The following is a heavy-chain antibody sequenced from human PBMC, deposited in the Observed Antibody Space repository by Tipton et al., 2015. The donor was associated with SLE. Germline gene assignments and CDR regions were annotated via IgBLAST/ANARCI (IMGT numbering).Heavy chain of an antibody. CDR2: IKEDGSEK. Sequence: GSLRLSCAASGFTFSSYWMSWVRQAPGKGLEWVAKIKEDGSEKYYVDSVKGRFTISRDNAKNSLYLQMNSLRAEDTAVYYCARQGGSYWGGSFDYWGQGTLVTVSS. J-gene: IGHJ4*02. D-gene: IGHD1-26*01. CDR1: GFTFSSYW. V-gene: IGHV3-7*01. CDR3: ARQGGSYWGGSFDY.